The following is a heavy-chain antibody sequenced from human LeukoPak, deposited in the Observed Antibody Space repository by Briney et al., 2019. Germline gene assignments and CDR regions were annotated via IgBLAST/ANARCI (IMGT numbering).Heavy chain of an antibody. D-gene: IGHD2-2*01. CDR1: GGSISGFY. V-gene: IGHV4-59*01. Sequence: PSETLSLTCTVSGGSISGFYWSWIRQPPGKGLEWIGYMSNNGATTYNPSLKSRVTISIDMSNNHFSLTLKSVTAADTAVYYCAKDRHAPGRYCSSTICFPFDPWGQGTLVTVSS. J-gene: IGHJ5*02. CDR2: MSNNGAT. CDR3: AKDRHAPGRYCSSTICFPFDP.